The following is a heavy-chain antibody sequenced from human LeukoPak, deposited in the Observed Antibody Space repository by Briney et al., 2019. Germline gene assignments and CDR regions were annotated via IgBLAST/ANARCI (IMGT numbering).Heavy chain of an antibody. V-gene: IGHV1-8*01. D-gene: IGHD1-26*01. CDR3: ARGSGSYYVY. CDR2: MNRNSSNT. CDR1: GYTFTSYD. J-gene: IGHJ4*02. Sequence: AASVNVSCKSSGYTFTSYDIHWVRQATGQGLEWMGWMNRNSSNTGYAQKFQGRVTMTRNTSISTAYMELSRLKSDDTAVYYCARGSGSYYVYWGQGTLVTVSS.